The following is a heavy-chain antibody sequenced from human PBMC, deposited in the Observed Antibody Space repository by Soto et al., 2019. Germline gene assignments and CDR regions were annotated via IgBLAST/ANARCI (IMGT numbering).Heavy chain of an antibody. CDR2: ISGNGRTT. V-gene: IGHV3-23*01. J-gene: IGHJ6*02. Sequence: GGSLRLSCVGSGFVFSSYAMSWVRQTPGKGLAWVAGISGNGRTTDYAAPVKGRFTISRDNSKNTLYLQMNSLRVEDTAVYYCAKVYSTDITVIVPSYGSDIWGHGTTVTVSS. CDR1: GFVFSSYA. CDR3: AKVYSTDITVIVPSYGSDI. D-gene: IGHD1-20*01.